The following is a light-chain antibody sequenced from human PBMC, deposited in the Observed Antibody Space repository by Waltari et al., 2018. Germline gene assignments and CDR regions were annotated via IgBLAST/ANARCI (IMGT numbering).Light chain of an antibody. CDR2: EIT. CDR1: SSDVGGSDF. J-gene: IGLJ3*02. Sequence: QSALTQPPSASGSPGQSITIACTGTSSDVGGSDFFSWYQQYPGQAPKLIIYEITKRPSGVPDRFAGSKSGNTASLTVSGLQPEDEAEYFCSSYAATYNLVFGGGTKLTV. V-gene: IGLV2-8*01. CDR3: SSYAATYNLV.